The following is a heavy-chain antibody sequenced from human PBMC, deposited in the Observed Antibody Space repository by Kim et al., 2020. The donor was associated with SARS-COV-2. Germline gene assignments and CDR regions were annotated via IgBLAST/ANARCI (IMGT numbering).Heavy chain of an antibody. J-gene: IGHJ6*02. CDR3: ARGAYYGMEV. V-gene: IGHV3-74*01. Sequence: GGSLRLSCAASGFTFSGYGMHWVRQAPGKGLVWVSRSNPDGSSTFYADSVKGRFTISRDNAKNTLYLQMNSLRAEDTAVYYCARGAYYGMEVWGQGTTVTVSS. CDR2: SNPDGSST. CDR1: GFTFSGYG.